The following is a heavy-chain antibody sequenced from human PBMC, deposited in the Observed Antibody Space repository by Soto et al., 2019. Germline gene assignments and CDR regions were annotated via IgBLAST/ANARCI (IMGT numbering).Heavy chain of an antibody. V-gene: IGHV3-33*01. D-gene: IGHD3-10*01. CDR2: ISNDGSNI. CDR3: AREGVRHTAFFDYFDY. CDR1: GFTFSGLG. J-gene: IGHJ4*02. Sequence: QVQLVESGGGVVQPGRSLRLSCAASGFTFSGLGMHWVRQAPGKGLEWVAVISNDGSNIYYADAVKGRFTISRDNAKDTLYLQMNSLRAEDTAVYYCAREGVRHTAFFDYFDYWGQGTLVTVSS.